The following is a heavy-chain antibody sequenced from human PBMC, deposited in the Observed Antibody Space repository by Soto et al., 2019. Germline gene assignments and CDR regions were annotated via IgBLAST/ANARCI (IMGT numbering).Heavy chain of an antibody. D-gene: IGHD3-10*01. CDR1: GGTFSSYT. CDR3: ARDRYGSGPLFVI. J-gene: IGHJ3*02. Sequence: SVKVSCKASGGTFSSYTISWVRQAPGQGLEWMGRIIPILGIANYAQKFQGRVTITADKSTSTAYMELSSLRSDDTAVYYCARDRYGSGPLFVIRGQGTMVTVSS. CDR2: IIPILGIA. V-gene: IGHV1-69*04.